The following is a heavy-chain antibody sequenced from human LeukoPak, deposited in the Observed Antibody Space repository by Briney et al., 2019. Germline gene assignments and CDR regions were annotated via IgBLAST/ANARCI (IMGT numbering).Heavy chain of an antibody. CDR2: INHSGST. CDR3: ARGTILLVVVAATGWFDP. J-gene: IGHJ5*02. D-gene: IGHD2-15*01. Sequence: SETLSLTCAVYGGSYRGYYWSWIRQPPGKGLEWIGEINHSGSTNYNPSLKSRVTISVDTSKNQFSLKLSSVTAADTAVYYCARGTILLVVVAATGWFDPWGQGTLVTVSS. CDR1: GGSYRGYY. V-gene: IGHV4-34*01.